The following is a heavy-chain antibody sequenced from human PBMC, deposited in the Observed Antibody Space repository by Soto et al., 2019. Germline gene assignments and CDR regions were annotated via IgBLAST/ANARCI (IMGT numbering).Heavy chain of an antibody. CDR3: ARSTGWYPDY. D-gene: IGHD6-19*01. Sequence: EVHLVESGGGLVQPGGSLRLSCVASGFTFSTYWMNWVRQAPGKGLEWVANINQGGSEKYYVDSVKGRFTISRDNTKNSLYLQMNSLRAEDTAVYYCARSTGWYPDYWGQGTLVTVSS. CDR1: GFTFSTYW. CDR2: INQGGSEK. J-gene: IGHJ4*02. V-gene: IGHV3-7*01.